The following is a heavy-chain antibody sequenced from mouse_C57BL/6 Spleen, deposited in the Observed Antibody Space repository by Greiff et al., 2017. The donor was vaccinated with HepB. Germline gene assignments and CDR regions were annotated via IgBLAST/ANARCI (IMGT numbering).Heavy chain of an antibody. CDR2: IYPGSGST. J-gene: IGHJ3*01. D-gene: IGHD2-4*01. CDR1: GYTFTSYW. Sequence: VQLQQPGAELVKPGASVKMSCKASGYTFTSYWITWVKQRPGQGLEWIGDIYPGSGSTNYNEKVKSKATLTVDTSSSTAYMQLSSLTSENSEVYYCERGGTYDYEGAWFAYWGQGTLVTVSA. CDR3: ERGGTYDYEGAWFAY. V-gene: IGHV1-55*01.